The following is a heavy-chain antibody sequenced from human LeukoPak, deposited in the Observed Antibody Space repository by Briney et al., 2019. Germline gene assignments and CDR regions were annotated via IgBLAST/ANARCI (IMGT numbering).Heavy chain of an antibody. Sequence: ASVKVSCKASGFTFTSYAMHWVRQAPGQRLEWMGWINAGNGNTKYSQNFQGRVTITRDTSASTAYMELSGLRSEDTAVYYCAREFLWFGELPAFDYWGQGTLVTVSS. J-gene: IGHJ4*02. CDR2: INAGNGNT. D-gene: IGHD3-10*01. V-gene: IGHV1-3*01. CDR1: GFTFTSYA. CDR3: AREFLWFGELPAFDY.